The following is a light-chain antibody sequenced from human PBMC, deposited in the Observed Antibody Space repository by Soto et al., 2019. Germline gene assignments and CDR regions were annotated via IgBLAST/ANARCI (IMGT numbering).Light chain of an antibody. CDR2: GAS. Sequence: EIVLTQSPGTLSLSPGERATLSCRASQSVSSSYLAWYQQKPGQAPRLLIYGASSRATGIPDRFSGSGSGPDVTLTISRLEPEDCAVYYCQQYGTSPGFTFGPGTKVDIK. V-gene: IGKV3-20*01. CDR1: QSVSSSY. CDR3: QQYGTSPGFT. J-gene: IGKJ3*01.